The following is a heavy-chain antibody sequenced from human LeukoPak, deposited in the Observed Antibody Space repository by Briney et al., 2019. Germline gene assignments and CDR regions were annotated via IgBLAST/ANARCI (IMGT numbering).Heavy chain of an antibody. CDR2: INSDGSST. Sequence: GGSLRLSCAASGFTFSSYWMHWVRQAPGKGLVWVSRINSDGSSTSYADSVKGRFTISRDNAKNTLYLQMNSLRAEDTAVYYCARGHWDVLRYFDWLSETMDVWGKGTTVTISS. CDR3: ARGHWDVLRYFDWLSETMDV. J-gene: IGHJ6*04. V-gene: IGHV3-74*01. D-gene: IGHD3-9*01. CDR1: GFTFSSYW.